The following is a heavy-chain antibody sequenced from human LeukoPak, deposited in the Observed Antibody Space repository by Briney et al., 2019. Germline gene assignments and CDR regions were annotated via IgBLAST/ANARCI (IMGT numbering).Heavy chain of an antibody. Sequence: GGSLRLSCAATRFTFSRYAMNWVRQAPGKGLEWVSSISSSNNYIYYADSVKGRFTISRDNAKNSLFLQMNGLRAEDTAVYYCARDLRFGELLSWGQGTLVTVSS. CDR2: ISSSNNYI. CDR3: ARDLRFGELLS. J-gene: IGHJ4*02. D-gene: IGHD3-10*01. CDR1: RFTFSRYA. V-gene: IGHV3-21*01.